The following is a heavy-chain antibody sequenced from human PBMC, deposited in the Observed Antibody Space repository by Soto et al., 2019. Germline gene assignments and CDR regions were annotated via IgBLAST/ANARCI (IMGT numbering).Heavy chain of an antibody. CDR3: ARDEGGYDILTGYYKAHHFDY. J-gene: IGHJ4*02. Sequence: ASVKVSCKASGYTFTHFYITWVRQAPGRGLDWMGAISPHNFNTNYAQKFRGRVTLTTEKSTNTAYMDLRSLTSDDTAVYYCARDEGGYDILTGYYKAHHFDYWGQGVPVTVSS. CDR1: GYTFTHFY. CDR2: ISPHNFNT. D-gene: IGHD3-9*01. V-gene: IGHV1-18*01.